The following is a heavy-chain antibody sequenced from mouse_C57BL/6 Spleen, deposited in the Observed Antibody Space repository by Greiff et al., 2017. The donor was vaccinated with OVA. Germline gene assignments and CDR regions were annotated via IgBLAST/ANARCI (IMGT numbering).Heavy chain of an antibody. V-gene: IGHV5-17*01. CDR2: ISSGSSTI. J-gene: IGHJ2*01. CDR3: ATVYEGYVDY. Sequence: EVHLVESGGGLVKPGGSLKLSCAASGFTFSDYGMHWVRQAPEKGLEWVAYISSGSSTIYYADTVKGRFTISRDNAKNTLFLQMTSLRSEDTAMYYCATVYEGYVDYWGQGTTLTVSS. D-gene: IGHD2-3*01. CDR1: GFTFSDYG.